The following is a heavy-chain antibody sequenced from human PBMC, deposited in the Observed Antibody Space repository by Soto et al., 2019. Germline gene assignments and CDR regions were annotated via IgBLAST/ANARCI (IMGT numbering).Heavy chain of an antibody. D-gene: IGHD3-16*01. CDR1: GYTFTTYG. V-gene: IGHV1-18*01. CDR2: ISGYNGHT. J-gene: IGHJ6*02. Sequence: QVQLVQSGAEVRKPGASVKVSCKASGYTFTTYGISWVRQAPGQGLEWMGWISGYNGHTKYAQKFQVRVTMTTETSTNTVYMDLRNLRSDDTAVYYCAREGEMPYYYYGLDVWGLGTTVNVSS. CDR3: AREGEMPYYYYGLDV.